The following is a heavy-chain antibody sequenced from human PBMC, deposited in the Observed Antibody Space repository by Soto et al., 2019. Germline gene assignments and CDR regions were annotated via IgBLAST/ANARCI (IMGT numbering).Heavy chain of an antibody. D-gene: IGHD3-10*01. CDR1: GYSFTSYW. CDR2: IYPGDSDT. J-gene: IGHJ6*04. CDR3: ARKICFGDSAPYYYGMDV. V-gene: IGHV5-51*01. Sequence: GESLKISCKGSGYSFTSYWIGWVRQMPGKGLEWMGIIYPGDSDTRYSPSFQGQVTISADKSISTAYLQWSSLKASDTAMYYCARKICFGDSAPYYYGMDVWGDGPTVTVSS.